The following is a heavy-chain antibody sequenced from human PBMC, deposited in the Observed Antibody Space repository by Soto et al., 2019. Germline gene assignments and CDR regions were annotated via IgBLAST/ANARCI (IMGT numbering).Heavy chain of an antibody. Sequence: VQLVESGGGLVQPGEPLRLSCTASGLTFSISWMTWVRQAPGEGLEWVSNINPAGNVHQHGDSLKERFTISRDNAKNSLFLQMSGLRVEYTAVYYCATANTPYAFDMWGQWTMVTVSS. CDR1: GLTFSISW. J-gene: IGHJ3*02. V-gene: IGHV3-7*01. CDR2: INPAGNVH. CDR3: ATANTPYAFDM.